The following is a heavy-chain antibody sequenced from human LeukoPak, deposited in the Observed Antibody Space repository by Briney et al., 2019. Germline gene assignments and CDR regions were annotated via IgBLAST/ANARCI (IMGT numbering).Heavy chain of an antibody. J-gene: IGHJ6*02. V-gene: IGHV1-69*13. CDR1: GGTFSSYA. CDR3: AREGYYGSGSSTGMDV. D-gene: IGHD3-10*01. CDR2: IIPIFGTA. Sequence: SVTVSCTASGGTFSSYAISWVRQAPGQGLEWMGGIIPIFGTANYAQKFQGRVTITADESTSTAYMELSSLRSEDTAVYYCAREGYYGSGSSTGMDVWGQGTTVTVSS.